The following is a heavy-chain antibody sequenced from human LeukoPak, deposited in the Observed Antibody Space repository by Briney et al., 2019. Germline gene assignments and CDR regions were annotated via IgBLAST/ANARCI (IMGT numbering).Heavy chain of an antibody. CDR1: GFTFSSYS. Sequence: PGGSLRLSCAASGFTFSSYSMNWVRQAPGKGLEWVSSISSSSSYIYYADSVKGRFTISRDNAKNSLYLQMNSLRAEDTAVYYCARDDSDRFRNLFGELSDWGQGTLVTVSS. D-gene: IGHD3-10*02. CDR2: ISSSSSYI. J-gene: IGHJ4*02. V-gene: IGHV3-21*01. CDR3: ARDDSDRFRNLFGELSD.